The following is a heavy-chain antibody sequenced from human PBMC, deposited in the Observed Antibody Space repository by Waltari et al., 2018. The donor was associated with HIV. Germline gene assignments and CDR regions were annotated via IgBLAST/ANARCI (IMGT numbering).Heavy chain of an antibody. V-gene: IGHV1-2*02. CDR2: NNPNGGGR. Sequence: QVQLVQSGAEVKKPGASVKVSCKASGYTFTGYYMHWVRQAPGQGLEWMVWNNPNGGGRNNEQKLQVRFTMTRDTSISTADMELSRLRSDDTAVYYWARTFLYCSGGTCYFDYWGQGTLVTVSS. J-gene: IGHJ4*02. CDR1: GYTFTGYY. CDR3: ARTFLYCSGGTCYFDY. D-gene: IGHD2-15*01.